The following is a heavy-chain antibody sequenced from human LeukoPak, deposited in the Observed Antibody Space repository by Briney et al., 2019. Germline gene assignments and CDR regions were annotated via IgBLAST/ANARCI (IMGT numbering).Heavy chain of an antibody. CDR1: GGSISSGSYY. V-gene: IGHV4-61*02. CDR2: IYTSGST. D-gene: IGHD3-22*01. CDR3: ARAEYYYDSSGYYYFDY. J-gene: IGHJ4*02. Sequence: PSETLSLTCTVSGGSISSGSYYWSWIQQPAAKGLEWIGRIYTSGSTNYNPSLKSRVTISVDTSKNQFSLKLSSVTAADTAVYYCARAEYYYDSSGYYYFDYWGQGTLVTVSS.